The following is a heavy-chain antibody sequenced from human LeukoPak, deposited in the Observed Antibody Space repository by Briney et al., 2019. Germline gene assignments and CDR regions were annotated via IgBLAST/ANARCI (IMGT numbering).Heavy chain of an antibody. J-gene: IGHJ4*02. CDR2: ISGSGGST. CDR3: AKERHDIVVVPAATDY. D-gene: IGHD2-2*01. Sequence: PGGSLRLSCAASGFTFSSYWMSWVRQAPGKGLEWVSAISGSGGSTYYADSVKGRFTISRDNSKNTLYPQMNSLRAEDTAVYYCAKERHDIVVVPAATDYWGQGTLVTVSS. V-gene: IGHV3-23*01. CDR1: GFTFSSYW.